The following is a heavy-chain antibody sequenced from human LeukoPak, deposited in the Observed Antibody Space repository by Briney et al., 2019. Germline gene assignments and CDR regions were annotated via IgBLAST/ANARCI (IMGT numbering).Heavy chain of an antibody. D-gene: IGHD3-22*01. Sequence: SETLSLTCAVYGGSFSGYYWGWLRQPPGKGLEWLGEINHSGSTNYNPSLKSRVTISVDTSKNQFSLKLSSVTAADTAVYYCARVARYYDSSGYYYRYYFDYWGQGTLVTVSS. CDR1: GGSFSGYY. CDR2: INHSGST. J-gene: IGHJ4*02. V-gene: IGHV4-34*01. CDR3: ARVARYYDSSGYYYRYYFDY.